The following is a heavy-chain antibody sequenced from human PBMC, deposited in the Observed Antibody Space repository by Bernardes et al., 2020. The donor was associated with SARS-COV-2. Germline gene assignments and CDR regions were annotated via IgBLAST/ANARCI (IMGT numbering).Heavy chain of an antibody. CDR1: GFTVSNNF. CDR2: IYRGGNT. D-gene: IGHD3-22*01. Sequence: GGSLRLSCAASGFTVSNNFVSWVRQAPGKGLEWVSVIYRGGNTYYADSVKGRFTISRDNSKNTLYLQMNSLRAEDTAVYFCARDGYYDSSGYQAQIYYYGMDVWGRGTTVTVSS. J-gene: IGHJ6*02. CDR3: ARDGYYDSSGYQAQIYYYGMDV. V-gene: IGHV3-66*02.